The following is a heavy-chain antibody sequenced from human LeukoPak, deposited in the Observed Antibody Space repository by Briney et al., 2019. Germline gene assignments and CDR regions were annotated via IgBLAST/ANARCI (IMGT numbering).Heavy chain of an antibody. V-gene: IGHV4-59*01. Sequence: KPSETLSLTCTVSGGSISSYYWSWIRQPPGKGLEWIGYIYYSGSTNYNPSLKSRVTISVDTSKNQFSLKLSSVTAADTAVYYCARVYCSSTSCYIGYFDYWGQGPMVTVSS. D-gene: IGHD2-2*02. J-gene: IGHJ4*02. CDR1: GGSISSYY. CDR3: ARVYCSSTSCYIGYFDY. CDR2: IYYSGST.